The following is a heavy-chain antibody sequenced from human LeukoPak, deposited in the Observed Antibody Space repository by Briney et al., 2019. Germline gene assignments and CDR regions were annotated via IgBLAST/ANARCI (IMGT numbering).Heavy chain of an antibody. V-gene: IGHV3-7*01. J-gene: IGHJ3*02. CDR3: AAERWLQLGDAFDI. CDR2: IKQDGSEK. Sequence: GGSLRLFCAASGFTFSSYWMSWVRQAPGKGLEWVANIKQDGSEKYYVDSVKGRFTISRDNAKNSLYLQMNSLRAEDTAVYYCAAERWLQLGDAFDIWGQGTMVTVSS. D-gene: IGHD5-24*01. CDR1: GFTFSSYW.